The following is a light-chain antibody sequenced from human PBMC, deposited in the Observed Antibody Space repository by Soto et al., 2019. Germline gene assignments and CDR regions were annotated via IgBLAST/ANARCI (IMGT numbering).Light chain of an antibody. Sequence: EIVLTQSPGTLPLSPGERATLSCRASQSISINYIAWYQQKPGQAPRLLIYGGSNRASGIPDRFSGSGSGTYFTLTISRLEPEDFAVYFWHCHQYGVSSVYTFGQGTKLEIK. J-gene: IGKJ2*01. CDR2: GGS. CDR3: HQYGVSSVYT. V-gene: IGKV3-20*01. CDR1: QSISINY.